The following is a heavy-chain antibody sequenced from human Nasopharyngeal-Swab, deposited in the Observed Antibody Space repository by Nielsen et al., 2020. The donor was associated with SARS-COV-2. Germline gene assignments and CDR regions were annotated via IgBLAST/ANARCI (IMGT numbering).Heavy chain of an antibody. CDR2: ISGSGGST. CDR3: AKDTPGSSGWYAPFDY. V-gene: IGHV3-23*01. Sequence: GESLKISCAASGFTFSSYAMSWVRQAPGKGLEWVSAISGSGGSTYYADSVKGRFTISRDNSKNTLYLQMNSLRAEDTAVYYRAKDTPGSSGWYAPFDYWGQGTLVTVSS. J-gene: IGHJ4*02. CDR1: GFTFSSYA. D-gene: IGHD6-19*01.